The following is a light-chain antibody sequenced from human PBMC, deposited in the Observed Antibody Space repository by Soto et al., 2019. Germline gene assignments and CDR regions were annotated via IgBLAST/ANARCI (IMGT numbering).Light chain of an antibody. CDR1: QSISRY. V-gene: IGKV1-39*01. CDR2: GAS. Sequence: DIQMTQSPSSLSASEGDRVTLTCRASQSISRYLNWYQQKPGRAPKLLMYGASNLQNGVPSRFSGSGSGTDFILTIRNLQPEDFATYYCQQSYGTPRSFGGGTKVEIK. CDR3: QQSYGTPRS. J-gene: IGKJ4*01.